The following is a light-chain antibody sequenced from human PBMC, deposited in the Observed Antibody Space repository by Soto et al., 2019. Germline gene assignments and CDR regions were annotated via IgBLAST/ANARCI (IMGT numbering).Light chain of an antibody. J-gene: IGKJ1*01. CDR2: KAS. CDR3: QQYNTYSWT. V-gene: IGKV1-5*03. CDR1: QTISSW. Sequence: DIQMTQSPSTLSGSVGDRVTITCRASQTISSWLAWYQQKPGKAPKLLIYKASTLKSGVPSRFRGSASGTEFTLTINTLQPDDFATYYCQQYNTYSWTFGQGTKVDIK.